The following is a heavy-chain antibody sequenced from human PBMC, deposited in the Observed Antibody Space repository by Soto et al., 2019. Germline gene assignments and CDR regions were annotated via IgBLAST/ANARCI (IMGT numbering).Heavy chain of an antibody. J-gene: IGHJ3*02. Sequence: PGGSLRLSCSASGFTFSDYSMHWVRQAPGRGLEYVSAINGFGTDTFYTDSVKGRFTISRDNSKNTLYLQMNSLRAEDTAVYYCAKTGITICGAFDIWGQGTMVTVSS. V-gene: IGHV3-64*04. CDR1: GFTFSDYS. CDR3: AKTGITICGAFDI. D-gene: IGHD3-3*01. CDR2: INGFGTDT.